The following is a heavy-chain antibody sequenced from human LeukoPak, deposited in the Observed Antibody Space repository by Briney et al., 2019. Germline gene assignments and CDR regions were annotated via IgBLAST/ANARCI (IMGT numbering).Heavy chain of an antibody. J-gene: IGHJ4*02. D-gene: IGHD6-13*01. CDR1: AGSLTSYH. Sequence: PSETLSLTCTVSAGSLTSYHWSWIRQPAGKGLEWIGRIYNTGSTKYNPSLKSRVSMSVDTSMNQFSLKLNSVTAADTAVYYCARDQGPTISAAGLFDYWGQGILATASS. V-gene: IGHV4-4*07. CDR2: IYNTGST. CDR3: ARDQGPTISAAGLFDY.